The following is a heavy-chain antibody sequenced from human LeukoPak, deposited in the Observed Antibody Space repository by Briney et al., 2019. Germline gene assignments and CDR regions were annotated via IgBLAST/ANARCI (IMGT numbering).Heavy chain of an antibody. CDR2: IYYSGST. D-gene: IGHD6-6*01. J-gene: IGHJ3*02. CDR1: GGSISSYY. V-gene: IGHV4-59*01. CDR3: ARDSSSSFPDAFDI. Sequence: SETLSLTCTVSGGSISSYYWSWIRQPPGKGLEWIGYIYYSGSTNYNPSLKSRVTISVDTSKNQFSLKLSSVTAADTAVYYCARDSSSSFPDAFDIWGQGTMVTVSS.